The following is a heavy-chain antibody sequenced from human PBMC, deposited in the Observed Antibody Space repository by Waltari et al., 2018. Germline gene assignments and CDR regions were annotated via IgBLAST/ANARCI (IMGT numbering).Heavy chain of an antibody. J-gene: IGHJ4*02. CDR1: GYSISSGYY. D-gene: IGHD2-21*01. CDR2: IYHSGST. V-gene: IGHV4-38-2*02. Sequence: QVQLQESGPGLVKPSETLSLTCAVSGYSISSGYYWGWIRPPPGKGLEWSGSIYHSGSTYYDPSLKSRDTIAVVTSKNQFSLKLSSVTAADTAVYYCARERGALDCGGDCYSGIDYWGQGTLVTVSS. CDR3: ARERGALDCGGDCYSGIDY.